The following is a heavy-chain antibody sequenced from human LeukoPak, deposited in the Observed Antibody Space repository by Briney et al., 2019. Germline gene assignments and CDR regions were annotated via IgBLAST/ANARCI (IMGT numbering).Heavy chain of an antibody. CDR3: AREWGDVVVVPAAPGHAFDI. J-gene: IGHJ3*02. V-gene: IGHV1-2*04. CDR2: INPNSGGT. Sequence: APVKVSCKASGYTFTGYYMHWVRQAPGQGLEWMGWINPNSGGTNYAQKFQGWVTMTRDTSISTAYMELSRLRSDDTAVYYCAREWGDVVVVPAAPGHAFDIWGQGTMVTVSS. CDR1: GYTFTGYY. D-gene: IGHD2-2*01.